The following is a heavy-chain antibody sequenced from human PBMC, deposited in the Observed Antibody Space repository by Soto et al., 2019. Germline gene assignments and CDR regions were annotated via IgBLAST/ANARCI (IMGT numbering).Heavy chain of an antibody. CDR3: AKGVFGSGWYGGGDY. Sequence: QVQLVESGGGVVQPGRSLRLSCAASGFTFSSYGMHWVRQAPGKGLEWVAVISYAATNKYYADSVKGRFTISRDNSKNTMFLQMNSRRVEDTAVYYCAKGVFGSGWYGGGDYWGQGTQVTVSS. J-gene: IGHJ4*02. CDR2: ISYAATNK. D-gene: IGHD6-19*01. V-gene: IGHV3-30*18. CDR1: GFTFSSYG.